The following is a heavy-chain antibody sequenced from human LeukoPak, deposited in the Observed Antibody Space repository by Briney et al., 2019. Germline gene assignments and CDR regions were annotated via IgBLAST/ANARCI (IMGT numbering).Heavy chain of an antibody. CDR1: GYTFTNYG. V-gene: IGHV1-18*01. D-gene: IGHD1-26*01. CDR2: INTYNGNT. CDR3: ARDLVDGVGAPGAY. Sequence: VASVKVSCKASGYTFTNYGITWMRQAPGQGLEWMGWINTYNGNTNYAQKLQGRVTITTDTSTSTAYMELRSVRSDDTAVFYCARDLVDGVGAPGAYWGQGALVTVSS. J-gene: IGHJ4*02.